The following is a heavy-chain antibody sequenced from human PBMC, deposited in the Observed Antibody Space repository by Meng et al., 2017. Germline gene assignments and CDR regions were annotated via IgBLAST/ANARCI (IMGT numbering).Heavy chain of an antibody. CDR2: IWYDGSNK. V-gene: IGHV3-33*01. Sequence: GGSLRLSCAASGFTFSSYGMHCVRQAPGKGLEWVAVIWYDGSNKYYADSVKGRFTISRDNSKNTLYLQMNSLRAEDTAVYYCAREPITGTTIENYYYGMDVWGQGTTVTVSS. J-gene: IGHJ6*02. D-gene: IGHD1-7*01. CDR3: AREPITGTTIENYYYGMDV. CDR1: GFTFSSYG.